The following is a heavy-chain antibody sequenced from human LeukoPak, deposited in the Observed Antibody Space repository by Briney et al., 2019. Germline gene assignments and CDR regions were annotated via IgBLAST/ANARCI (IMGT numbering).Heavy chain of an antibody. Sequence: PGGSLRLSCSASGFTFSSYAMHWVRQAPGKGLEYVSAISSNGGSTCYADSVRGRFTISRDNSKNTLYLQMSSLRAEDTAVYYCVKDQSAQGYGYFDYWGQGTLVTVSS. CDR2: ISSNGGST. J-gene: IGHJ4*02. CDR1: GFTFSSYA. V-gene: IGHV3-64D*09. D-gene: IGHD5-18*01. CDR3: VKDQSAQGYGYFDY.